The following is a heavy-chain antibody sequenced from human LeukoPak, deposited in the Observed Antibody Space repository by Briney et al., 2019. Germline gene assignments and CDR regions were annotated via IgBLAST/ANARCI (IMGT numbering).Heavy chain of an antibody. CDR2: IYSGGST. D-gene: IGHD4-23*01. V-gene: IGHV3-53*01. Sequence: PGGSLRLSCAASGFTVSSNYMSWVRQAPGKGLEWVSVIYSGGSTYYADSVKGRFTISRDNSKNTLYLQMNSLRAEDTAVYYCARDSKDYGGNGIDYWGQGTLVTVSS. CDR1: GFTVSSNY. J-gene: IGHJ4*02. CDR3: ARDSKDYGGNGIDY.